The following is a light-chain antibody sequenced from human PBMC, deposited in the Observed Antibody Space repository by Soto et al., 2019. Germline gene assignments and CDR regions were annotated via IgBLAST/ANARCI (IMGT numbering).Light chain of an antibody. CDR2: AAS. CDR3: LQDYTFPWT. J-gene: IGKJ1*01. Sequence: AIQMTQSPSSLSASVGDRVTITCRASQDIRNDLGWYQQKPGRAPKFLIYAASSLQSGVPSRFSGSGSGTDLTLTITSLQPEDFATYYCLQDYTFPWTFGQGTKVEIK. V-gene: IGKV1-6*01. CDR1: QDIRND.